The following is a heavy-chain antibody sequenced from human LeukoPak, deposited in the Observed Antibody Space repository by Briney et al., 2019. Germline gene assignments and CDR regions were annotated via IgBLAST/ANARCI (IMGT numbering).Heavy chain of an antibody. CDR2: ISWDGGST. D-gene: IGHD1-20*01. V-gene: IGHV3-43*01. Sequence: GGSLRLSCAASGFTFDDYTMHWVRQAPGKGLEWVSLISWDGGSTYYADSVKGRFTISRDNSKNSLYLQMNSLRTEDTALYYCAHVAYNWNPGSAWGQGTLVTVSS. CDR1: GFTFDDYT. CDR3: AHVAYNWNPGSA. J-gene: IGHJ5*02.